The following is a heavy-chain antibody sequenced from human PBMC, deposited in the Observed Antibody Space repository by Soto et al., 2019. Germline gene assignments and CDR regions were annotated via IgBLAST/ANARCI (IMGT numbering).Heavy chain of an antibody. D-gene: IGHD3-22*01. CDR2: IFYSGGT. J-gene: IGHJ5*02. CDR1: GGSILDSTYY. CDR3: ARQASGYYYGWFDP. V-gene: IGHV4-39*01. Sequence: QLLLQESGPGLVKPSETLSLTCTVSGGSILDSTYYWAWIRQSPGKGLEWIGTIFYSGGTFYTPCLKSRVSMSVDTSNNQFSLKLSSVTAADTAVYYFARQASGYYYGWFDPWGQGTLVTVSS.